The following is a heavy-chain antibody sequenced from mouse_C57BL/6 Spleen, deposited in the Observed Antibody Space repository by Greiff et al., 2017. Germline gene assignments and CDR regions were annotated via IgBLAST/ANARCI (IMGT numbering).Heavy chain of an antibody. CDR2: INPYNGGT. V-gene: IGHV1-19*01. D-gene: IGHD4-1*01. CDR1: GYTFTDYY. Sequence: VKPGASVKMSCKASGYTFTDYYMNWVKQSHGKSLEWIGVINPYNGGTSYNQKFKGKATLTVDKSSSTAYMELNSLTSEDSAVYYCARGGLGLDYWGQGTTLTVSS. CDR3: ARGGLGLDY. J-gene: IGHJ2*01.